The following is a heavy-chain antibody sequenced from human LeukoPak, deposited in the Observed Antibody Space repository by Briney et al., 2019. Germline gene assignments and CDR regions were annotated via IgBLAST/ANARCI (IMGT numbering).Heavy chain of an antibody. Sequence: PSGTLSLTCTVSGGSISSRSFYWGWIRQPPGKGLEWFGSIYYSGGTYYNPSLKSRVTMSVDTSKNQFSLKLSSVTAADTAVYYCARVSSGWDRNYYYMDVWGKGTTVTVSS. CDR3: ARVSSGWDRNYYYMDV. CDR1: GGSISSRSFY. CDR2: IYYSGGT. V-gene: IGHV4-39*01. D-gene: IGHD6-19*01. J-gene: IGHJ6*03.